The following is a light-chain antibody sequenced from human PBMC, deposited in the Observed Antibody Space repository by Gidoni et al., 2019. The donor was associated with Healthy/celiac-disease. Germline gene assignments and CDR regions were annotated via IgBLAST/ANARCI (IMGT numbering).Light chain of an antibody. Sequence: EIVLTQSPGPLSLSPGERDTLSGRASQSVSSSYFAWYHQKRGQAPRRLIDGASSRATGIPDRFSGSGSGTVFTLTISRLEPEDVAVYYCQQYGSSLTWTFGQGTKVEIK. CDR2: GAS. V-gene: IGKV3-20*01. J-gene: IGKJ1*01. CDR1: QSVSSSY. CDR3: QQYGSSLTWT.